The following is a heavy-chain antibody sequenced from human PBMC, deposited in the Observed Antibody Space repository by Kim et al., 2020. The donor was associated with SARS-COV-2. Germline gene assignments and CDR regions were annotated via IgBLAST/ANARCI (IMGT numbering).Heavy chain of an antibody. CDR1: GFNVTNNY. D-gene: IGHD1-1*01. V-gene: IGHV3-53*04. J-gene: IGHJ5*01. CDR3: AGSLTANDFFHP. Sequence: GGSLRLSCAASGFNVTNNYMNWVRQAPGKGLEWVAVMYAPGAKFYTDSVKGRFTLSRHTSKNILYLQMDSLRPEDSAVYYCAGSLTANDFFHPWGQGTLVTVSS. CDR2: MYAPGAK.